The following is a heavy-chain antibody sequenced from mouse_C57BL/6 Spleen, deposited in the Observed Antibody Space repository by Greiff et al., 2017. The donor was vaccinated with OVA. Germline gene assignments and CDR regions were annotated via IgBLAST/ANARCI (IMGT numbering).Heavy chain of an antibody. J-gene: IGHJ4*01. Sequence: VQLQQSGPGLVKPSQSLSLTCSVTGYSITSGYYWNWIRQFPGNKLEWMGYISYDGSNNYNPSLKNRISITRDTSKNQFFLKLNSVTTEDTATYYCARDLRRYYAMDYWGQGTSVTVTS. D-gene: IGHD3-2*02. CDR2: ISYDGSN. CDR1: GYSITSGYY. CDR3: ARDLRRYYAMDY. V-gene: IGHV3-6*01.